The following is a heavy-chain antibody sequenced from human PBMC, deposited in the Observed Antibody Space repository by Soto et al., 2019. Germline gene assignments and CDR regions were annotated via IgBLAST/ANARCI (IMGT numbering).Heavy chain of an antibody. D-gene: IGHD2-21*02. J-gene: IGHJ4*02. CDR2: INHSGST. CDR3: ARGRRGDCYY. V-gene: IGHV4-34*01. Sequence: QVQLQQWGAGLLKPSETLSLTYAVYGGSFSGYYWSWIRQPPGKGLEWIGEINHSGSTNYNPSLKSRVTISVDTSKNQFSLKLSSVTAADTAVYYCARGRRGDCYYWGQGTLVTVSS. CDR1: GGSFSGYY.